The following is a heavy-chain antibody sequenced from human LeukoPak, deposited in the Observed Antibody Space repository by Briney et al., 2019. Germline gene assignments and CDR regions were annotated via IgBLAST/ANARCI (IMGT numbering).Heavy chain of an antibody. CDR3: ARDYPIQLWLPGY. CDR2: MNPNSGNT. V-gene: IGHV1-8*01. J-gene: IGHJ4*02. Sequence: ASVKVSCKASGYTFTSYDINWVRQATGQGLEWMGWMNPNSGNTGYAQKFQGRVTMTRNTSISTAYMELSSLRSEDTAVYYCARDYPIQLWLPGYWGQGTLVTVSS. CDR1: GYTFTSYD. D-gene: IGHD5-18*01.